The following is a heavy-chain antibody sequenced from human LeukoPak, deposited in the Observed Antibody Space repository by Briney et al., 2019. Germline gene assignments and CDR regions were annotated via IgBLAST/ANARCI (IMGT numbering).Heavy chain of an antibody. D-gene: IGHD3-22*01. CDR3: AREFTPSVYYDSSGYYDD. CDR1: GFTLTTYW. V-gene: IGHV3-74*01. Sequence: GGSLRLSCAAPGFTLTTYWMHWVGQAPGRGLVWVSRINTDGRSISYADSVKGRFTISRDNAKNTVYLQMNSLRVEDTAVYYCAREFTPSVYYDSSGYYDDWGQGTLVTVSS. CDR2: INTDGRSI. J-gene: IGHJ4*02.